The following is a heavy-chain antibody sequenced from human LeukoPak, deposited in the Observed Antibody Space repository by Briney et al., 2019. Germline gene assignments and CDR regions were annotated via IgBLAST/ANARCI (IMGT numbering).Heavy chain of an antibody. Sequence: SGGSLRLSCAASGFTFSSYAMSWVRQAPGKGLEWVSAISGSGGSTYYADSVKGRFTISRDNSKNTLYLQMNSLRAEDTAVYYFAEGKDVVVVVSYGMDVWGKGTTVTVSS. CDR3: AEGKDVVVVVSYGMDV. D-gene: IGHD2-2*01. J-gene: IGHJ6*04. CDR2: ISGSGGST. V-gene: IGHV3-23*01. CDR1: GFTFSSYA.